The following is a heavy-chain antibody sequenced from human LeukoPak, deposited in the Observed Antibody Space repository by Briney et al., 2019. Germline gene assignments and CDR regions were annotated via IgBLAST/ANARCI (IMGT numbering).Heavy chain of an antibody. V-gene: IGHV3-33*01. J-gene: IGHJ3*02. Sequence: GGSLRLSCAASGFTFTRDVMHWVRQAPGKGLEWVALIWYDGSSKYYADSVKGRFTISRDNSKDTLYLQMHSLRAEDTAVYYCASPMTTEDAFDIWGQGTMVTVSS. CDR3: ASPMTTEDAFDI. CDR1: GFTFTRDV. CDR2: IWYDGSSK. D-gene: IGHD4-17*01.